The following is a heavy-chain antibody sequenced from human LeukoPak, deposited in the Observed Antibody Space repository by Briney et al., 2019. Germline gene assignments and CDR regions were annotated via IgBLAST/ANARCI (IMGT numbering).Heavy chain of an antibody. CDR3: ARASLGSGWYGALFDY. D-gene: IGHD6-13*01. V-gene: IGHV3-21*01. Sequence: PGGSLRLSGAASGFTFSSYSMNWLRQAPGKGLEWVSSISSSNSYIYYAHSVKGRFTISRDNAKNSLYLPMNSLRAEDTAVYYCARASLGSGWYGALFDYWGQGTLVTVSS. CDR1: GFTFSSYS. CDR2: ISSSNSYI. J-gene: IGHJ4*02.